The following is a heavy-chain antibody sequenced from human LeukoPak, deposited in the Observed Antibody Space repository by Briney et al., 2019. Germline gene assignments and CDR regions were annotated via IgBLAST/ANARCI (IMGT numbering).Heavy chain of an antibody. CDR1: GFTVSGNY. J-gene: IGHJ3*02. CDR2: IYSGGTT. D-gene: IGHD3-22*01. V-gene: IGHV3-53*01. Sequence: GGSLRLSCAVSGFTVSGNYMSWVRHAPGKGLEWVSLIYSGGTTYYADSVKGRFTISRDNSKNTLYLQMNSLRAEDTAVYYCVWGYDSSGKGAFDIWGQGTMVTVSS. CDR3: VWGYDSSGKGAFDI.